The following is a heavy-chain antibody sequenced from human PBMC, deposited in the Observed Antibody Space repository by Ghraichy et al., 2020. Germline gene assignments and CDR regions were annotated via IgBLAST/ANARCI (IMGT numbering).Heavy chain of an antibody. CDR1: GGSFSGYY. V-gene: IGHV4-34*01. CDR3: ARPRGKLLDYGMDV. J-gene: IGHJ6*02. Sequence: SETLSLTCAVYGGSFSGYYWSWIRQPPGKGLEWIGEINHSGSTNYNPSLKSRVTISVDTSKNQFSLKLSSVTAADTAVYYCARPRGKLLDYGMDVWGQGTTVT. CDR2: INHSGST. D-gene: IGHD4-23*01.